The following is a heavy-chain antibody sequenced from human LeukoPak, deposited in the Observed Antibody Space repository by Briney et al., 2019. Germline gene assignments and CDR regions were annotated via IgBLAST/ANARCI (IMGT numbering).Heavy chain of an antibody. Sequence: ASVKVSCKTSGFTFTDYHMQWVRQAPEQGLEWMGWMNPKTGDTNYSQKFQGRVTMTRDTSISTAYMELIRLTSDDTAVYYCTRSYGNYVRGLVGYWGQGTLVTVSS. J-gene: IGHJ4*02. V-gene: IGHV1-2*02. CDR3: TRSYGNYVRGLVGY. D-gene: IGHD1-26*01. CDR2: MNPKTGDT. CDR1: GFTFTDYH.